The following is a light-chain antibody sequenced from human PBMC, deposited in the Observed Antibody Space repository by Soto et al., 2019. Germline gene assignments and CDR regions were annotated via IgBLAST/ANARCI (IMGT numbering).Light chain of an antibody. Sequence: QSVLTQPPSVSEAPRQRVTISCSGSRPNIGNNAVSWYQQLPGKAPKLLIYYDDLLPSGVSNRFSGSKSGNTASLTISGLQAEDEADYYCSSYTSSSTLYVFGTGTKLTVL. CDR3: SSYTSSSTLYV. V-gene: IGLV1-36*01. CDR2: YDD. J-gene: IGLJ1*01. CDR1: RPNIGNNA.